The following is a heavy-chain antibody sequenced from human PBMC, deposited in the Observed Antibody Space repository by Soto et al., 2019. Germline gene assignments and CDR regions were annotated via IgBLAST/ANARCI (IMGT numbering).Heavy chain of an antibody. Sequence: ASVKVSCKVSGYTLTELSMHWVRQAPGKGLEWMGGFDPEDGETIYAQKFQGRVTMTEDTSTDTAYMELSSLRSEDTAVYYCATQPTYCSGGSCYSPWGQGTLVTVSS. CDR1: GYTLTELS. CDR2: FDPEDGET. J-gene: IGHJ5*02. CDR3: ATQPTYCSGGSCYSP. D-gene: IGHD2-15*01. V-gene: IGHV1-24*01.